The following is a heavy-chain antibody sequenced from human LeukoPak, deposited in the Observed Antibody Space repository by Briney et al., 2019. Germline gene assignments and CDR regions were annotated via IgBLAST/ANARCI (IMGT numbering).Heavy chain of an antibody. V-gene: IGHV3-48*04. D-gene: IGHD6-13*01. CDR2: ISSGSPTI. CDR3: ARDGVLRYSSSWYPIGY. J-gene: IGHJ4*02. CDR1: GFTFSIYN. Sequence: GGSLRLSCAASGFTFSIYNMNWVRQGPGKGLEWVSYISSGSPTIFYADSAKGRFTISRDNAKNSVYLQMNSLGAEDTAVYYCARDGVLRYSSSWYPIGYWGQGTLVTVSS.